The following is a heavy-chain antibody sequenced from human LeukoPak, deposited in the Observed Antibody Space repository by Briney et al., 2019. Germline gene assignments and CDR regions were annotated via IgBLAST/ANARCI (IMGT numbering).Heavy chain of an antibody. D-gene: IGHD6-25*01. Sequence: GASVKVSCKASGYTFTSYYMHWVRQAPGQGLEWMGIINPSGGSTSYAQKFQGRVTMTRDTSTSTAYMELRSLRSDDTAVYYCARVGGPAAERRWGQGTLVTVSS. CDR2: INPSGGST. CDR3: ARVGGPAAERR. V-gene: IGHV1-46*01. CDR1: GYTFTSYY. J-gene: IGHJ4*02.